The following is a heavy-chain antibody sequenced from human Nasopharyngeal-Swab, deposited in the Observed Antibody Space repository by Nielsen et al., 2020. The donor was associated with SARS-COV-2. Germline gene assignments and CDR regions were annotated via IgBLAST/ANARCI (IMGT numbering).Heavy chain of an antibody. CDR2: ISSSSSYI. J-gene: IGHJ4*02. Sequence: GESLKISCAASGFTFSSYSMNWVRQAPGKGLEWVSSISSSSSYIYYADSVKGRFTISRDNAKSSLYLQMNSLRAEDTAVYYCASSHSGSFWGQGTLVIVSS. CDR3: ASSHSGSF. V-gene: IGHV3-21*01. D-gene: IGHD1-26*01. CDR1: GFTFSSYS.